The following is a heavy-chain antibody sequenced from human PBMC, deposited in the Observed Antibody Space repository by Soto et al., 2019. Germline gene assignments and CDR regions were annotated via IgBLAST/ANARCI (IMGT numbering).Heavy chain of an antibody. D-gene: IGHD3-22*01. CDR1: GGSVSSGSYY. V-gene: IGHV4-61*01. CDR3: ASGDYYDSSGPFDY. Sequence: ETLSLTCTVSGGSVSSGSYYWSWIRQPPGKGLEWIGYIYYSGSTNYNPSLKSRVTISVDTSKNQFSLKLSSVTAADTAVYYCASGDYYDSSGPFDYWGQGTLVTVSS. J-gene: IGHJ4*02. CDR2: IYYSGST.